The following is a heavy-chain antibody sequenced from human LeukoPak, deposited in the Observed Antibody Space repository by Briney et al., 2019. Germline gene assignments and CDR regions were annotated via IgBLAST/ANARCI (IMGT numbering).Heavy chain of an antibody. V-gene: IGHV3-23*01. CDR3: AKGAYDYVEMGYFDN. D-gene: IGHD5-12*01. CDR1: RFTFSSFA. J-gene: IGHJ4*02. CDR2: INGDGGRT. Sequence: GGSLRLSCALSRFTFSSFAMSWVRQPPGKGLEWVSAINGDGGRTYYADSVKGRFSISRDNSKNTLYLQINSLSAEDTAVYFCAKGAYDYVEMGYFDNWGQGTLVTVSS.